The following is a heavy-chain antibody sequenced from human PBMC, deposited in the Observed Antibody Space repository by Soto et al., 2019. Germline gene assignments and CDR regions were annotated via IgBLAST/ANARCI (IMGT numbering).Heavy chain of an antibody. J-gene: IGHJ6*02. D-gene: IGHD2-8*02. V-gene: IGHV3-64*01. CDR3: ERNRGSYWVHYGMDV. CDR1: GFTFNIYT. CDR2: ISNNGGST. Sequence: HPGGSLRLSCAASGFTFNIYTMHWVRQAPGKGLEYVSAISNNGGSTYYANSVKGRFTISRDNSKNTVYLQMGSLGAEDMAVYYCERNRGSYWVHYGMDVWGQGTTVTVSS.